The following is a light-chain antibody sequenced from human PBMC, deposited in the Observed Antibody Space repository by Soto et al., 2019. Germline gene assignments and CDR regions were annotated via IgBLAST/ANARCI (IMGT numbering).Light chain of an antibody. Sequence: IQMTQSPSSLSASVGDRVTITCLASQGIRKDLGWYQVKPGKAPKLLIYKASTLKSGVPSRFSGSGSGTEFTLTISSLQPDDFATYYCQHYNSYSEAFGQGTKVDI. J-gene: IGKJ1*01. CDR1: QGIRKD. CDR2: KAS. V-gene: IGKV1-5*03. CDR3: QHYNSYSEA.